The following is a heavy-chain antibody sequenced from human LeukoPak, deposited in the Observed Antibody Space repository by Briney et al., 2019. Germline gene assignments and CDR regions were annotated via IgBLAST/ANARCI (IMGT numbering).Heavy chain of an antibody. CDR3: AIVDSSGLHFDY. Sequence: GGSLRLSCAVSGFTLSSYWMHWVRKVPGQGLVWVSRIKSDGSDTRYADSVQGRFTISRDNAKNTLYLQMNSLRGEDTAVYYCAIVDSSGLHFDYWGQETLVTVSS. CDR1: GFTLSSYW. CDR2: IKSDGSDT. V-gene: IGHV3-74*01. D-gene: IGHD6-19*01. J-gene: IGHJ4*02.